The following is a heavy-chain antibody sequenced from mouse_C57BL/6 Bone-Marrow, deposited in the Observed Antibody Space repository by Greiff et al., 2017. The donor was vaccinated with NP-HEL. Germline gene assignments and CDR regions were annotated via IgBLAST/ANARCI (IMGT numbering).Heavy chain of an antibody. V-gene: IGHV5-12*01. CDR3: VSTGGYYGSRWYFDV. CDR1: GFTFSDYY. D-gene: IGHD1-1*01. Sequence: EVMLVESGGGLVQPGGSLKLSCAASGFTFSDYYMYWVRQTPEKRLEWVAYISNGGGSTYYPATVKGRFTISRDNAKNTLYLQMSRLKSEDTAMYYCVSTGGYYGSRWYFDVWGTGTTVTVSS. CDR2: ISNGGGST. J-gene: IGHJ1*03.